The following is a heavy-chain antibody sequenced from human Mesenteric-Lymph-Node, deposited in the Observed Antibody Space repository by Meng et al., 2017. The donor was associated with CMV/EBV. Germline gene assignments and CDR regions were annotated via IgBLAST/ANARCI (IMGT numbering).Heavy chain of an antibody. V-gene: IGHV1-3*04. J-gene: IGHJ4*02. CDR2: INIVEDKT. D-gene: IGHD3-16*01. Sequence: QVQLLQSGAEVKKPGAAGKVSCKASGYTFSSYAMHWVRQAPGQRLEWMGWINIVEDKTKTSQNFQGRVTLTRDTSANTAYMELSSLRSDDTAVYYCARTNNWGFDYWGQGTLVTVSS. CDR3: ARTNNWGFDY. CDR1: GYTFSSYA.